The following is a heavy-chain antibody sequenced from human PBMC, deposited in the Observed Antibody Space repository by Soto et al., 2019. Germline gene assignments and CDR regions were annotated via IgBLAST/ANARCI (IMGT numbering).Heavy chain of an antibody. CDR1: GYTFTTYG. V-gene: IGHV1-18*04. D-gene: IGHD1-1*01. CDR2: ISVNNGNA. CDR3: ARDVLRVGRDSNYFGD. J-gene: IGHJ4*02. Sequence: QVQLVQSGAEVKKPGASVKVSCKTSGYTFTTYGIAWVRQAPGQGPEWMGWISVNNGNALYAQKFQGRVALTTDRSTTKVYMDLTSLRSDDTAVYYCARDVLRVGRDSNYFGDWGQGTLVTVSS.